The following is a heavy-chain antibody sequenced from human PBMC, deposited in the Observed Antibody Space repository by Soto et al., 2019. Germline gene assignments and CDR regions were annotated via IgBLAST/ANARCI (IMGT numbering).Heavy chain of an antibody. V-gene: IGHV4-31*03. Sequence: SETLSLTCTVSGGSISSGGYYWSWIRQHPGKGLEWIGYIYYSGSTYYNPSLKSRVTISVDTSKNQFSLKLSSVTAADTAVYYCARDLVAGTIDYWGQGTLVTVSS. CDR3: ARDLVAGTIDY. D-gene: IGHD6-19*01. J-gene: IGHJ4*02. CDR1: GGSISSGGYY. CDR2: IYYSGST.